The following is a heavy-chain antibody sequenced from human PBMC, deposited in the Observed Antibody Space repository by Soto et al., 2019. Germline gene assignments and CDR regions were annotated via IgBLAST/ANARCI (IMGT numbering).Heavy chain of an antibody. CDR2: IYPGDSDT. CDR3: ARRGDSSGYIDY. V-gene: IGHV5-51*01. D-gene: IGHD3-22*01. Sequence: PGEFMKISCSGSGYSFTGYWIYWVRQMPGKGLEWMGIIYPGDSDTRYSPSFQGQVTISADKSISTAYLQWSSLKASDTAMYYCARRGDSSGYIDYWGQGILVTVSS. J-gene: IGHJ4*02. CDR1: GYSFTGYW.